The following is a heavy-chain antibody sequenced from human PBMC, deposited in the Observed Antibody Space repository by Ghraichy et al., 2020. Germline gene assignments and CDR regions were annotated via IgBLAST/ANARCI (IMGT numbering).Heavy chain of an antibody. CDR3: ARLGVAPEFSLSFQH. D-gene: IGHD1-14*01. CDR1: GYSFTSYW. Sequence: GESLNISCKGSGYSFTSYWIGWVRQMPGKGLEWMGIIYPGDSDTRYSPSFQGQVTISADKSISTAYLQWSSLKASDTAMYYCARLGVAPEFSLSFQHWGQGTLVTVSS. J-gene: IGHJ1*01. V-gene: IGHV5-51*01. CDR2: IYPGDSDT.